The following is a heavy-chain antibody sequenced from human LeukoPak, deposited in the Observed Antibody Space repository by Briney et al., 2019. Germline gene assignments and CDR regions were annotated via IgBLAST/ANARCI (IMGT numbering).Heavy chain of an antibody. CDR1: GYTFTGYY. V-gene: IGHV1-18*04. Sequence: ASVKVSCKASGYTFTGYYMHWVRQAPGQGLEWMGWISAYNGNTNYAQELQGRVTMTTDTSTSTAYMELRSLRSDDTAVYYCASAPLVDDYGDYGWFDPWGQGTLVTVSS. J-gene: IGHJ5*02. CDR3: ASAPLVDDYGDYGWFDP. CDR2: ISAYNGNT. D-gene: IGHD4-17*01.